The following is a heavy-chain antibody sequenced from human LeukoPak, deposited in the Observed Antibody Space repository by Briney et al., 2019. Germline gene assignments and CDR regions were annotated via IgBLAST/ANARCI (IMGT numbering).Heavy chain of an antibody. CDR3: ARLLSVDTATTKSRNLTLSRSRKYYFDY. D-gene: IGHD5-18*01. Sequence: SETLSLTCTVSGGSISSSSYYWGWIRQPPGKGLEWIGSIYYSGSTYSNPSLKSRVTISVDTSKNQFSLKLSSVTAADTAVYYCARLLSVDTATTKSRNLTLSRSRKYYFDYWGQGTLVTVSS. CDR2: IYYSGST. CDR1: GGSISSSSYY. V-gene: IGHV4-39*01. J-gene: IGHJ4*02.